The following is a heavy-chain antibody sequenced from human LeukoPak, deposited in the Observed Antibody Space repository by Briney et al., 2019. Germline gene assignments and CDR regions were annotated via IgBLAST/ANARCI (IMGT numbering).Heavy chain of an antibody. D-gene: IGHD5-12*01. CDR1: GFTFSSYW. CDR2: ISSSSSYI. J-gene: IGHJ3*02. Sequence: GGSLRLSCAASGFTFSSYWMSWVRQAPGKGLEWVSSISSSSSYIYYADSVKGRFTISRDNAKNSLYLQMNSLRAEDTAVYYCARARGYSGYDWGAFDIWGQGTMVTVSS. CDR3: ARARGYSGYDWGAFDI. V-gene: IGHV3-21*01.